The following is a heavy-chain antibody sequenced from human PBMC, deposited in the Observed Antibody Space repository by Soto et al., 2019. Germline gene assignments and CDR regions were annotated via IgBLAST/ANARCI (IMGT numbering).Heavy chain of an antibody. V-gene: IGHV1-69*12. CDR3: SRGRMATMHGEREYFQH. J-gene: IGHJ1*01. CDR1: GGTFSSYA. CDR2: IIPIFGTA. Sequence: QVQLVQSGAEVKKPGSSVKVSCKASGGTFSSYAISWVRQAPGQGLEWMGGIIPIFGTANYAQKFQGRVTITADESTSTAYMELRSMRSYDTAWYYCSRGRMATMHGEREYFQHWGQGTLVTVSS. D-gene: IGHD2-21*01.